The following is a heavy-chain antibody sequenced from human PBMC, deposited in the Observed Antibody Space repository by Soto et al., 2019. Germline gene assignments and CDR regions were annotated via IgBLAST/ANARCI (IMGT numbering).Heavy chain of an antibody. Sequence: GASVKVSCKTPGYTFTRYNIHWVRQAPGQRLEWMGWINVGNGNTRYSQKFQGRLTITRDTSASTAYMELSRLRSEDTAVYYCARDLGSWGIDHWGLGTLGTVSS. D-gene: IGHD3-16*01. J-gene: IGHJ4*02. CDR2: INVGNGNT. CDR1: GYTFTRYN. V-gene: IGHV1-3*01. CDR3: ARDLGSWGIDH.